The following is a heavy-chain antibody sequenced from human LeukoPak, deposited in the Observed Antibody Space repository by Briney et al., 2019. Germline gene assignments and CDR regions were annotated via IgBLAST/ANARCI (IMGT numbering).Heavy chain of an antibody. D-gene: IGHD2-2*01. CDR1: GVSLNNYY. J-gene: IGHJ5*02. V-gene: IGHV4-34*12. CDR2: AILGGGT. CDR3: AMVLYQSGRPGP. Sequence: SETLSLTCAVYGVSLNNYYWSWLRQSPGKGLEWIGEAILGGGTDYSPSLKNRVTISIDTSRNQISLRLTSVTAADTAVYYCAMVLYQSGRPGPWAQGTLVTVCS.